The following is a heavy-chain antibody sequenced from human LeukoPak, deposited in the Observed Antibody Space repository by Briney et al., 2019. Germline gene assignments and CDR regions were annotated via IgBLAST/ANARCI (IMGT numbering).Heavy chain of an antibody. Sequence: SETLSLTCAVYGGSFSGYYWSWIRQPPGKGLEWIGEINHSGSTNYNPSLTSRVTISVETCKNQFSLKLSSVTAADTAVYYCARGPIPTLGYCSSTSCYGGRYYYYGMDVWGQGTTVTVSS. CDR1: GGSFSGYY. J-gene: IGHJ6*02. CDR3: ARGPIPTLGYCSSTSCYGGRYYYYGMDV. D-gene: IGHD2-2*01. CDR2: INHSGST. V-gene: IGHV4-34*01.